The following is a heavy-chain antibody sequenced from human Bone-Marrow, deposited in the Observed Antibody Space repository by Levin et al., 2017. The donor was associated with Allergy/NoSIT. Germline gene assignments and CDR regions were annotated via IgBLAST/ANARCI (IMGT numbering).Heavy chain of an antibody. J-gene: IGHJ4*02. CDR2: ISRSGSTI. V-gene: IGHV3-11*01. D-gene: IGHD2-2*01. CDR3: ARDNWDIVVVPSAVYFDY. Sequence: PGGSLRLSCAASGFSFSDYYMTWIRQAPGKGLEWISSISRSGSTIFYADSVRGRFTISRDNTDNSLFLQMDSLIAEDTAVYYCARDNWDIVVVPSAVYFDYWGQGTVVTVSS. CDR1: GFSFSDYY.